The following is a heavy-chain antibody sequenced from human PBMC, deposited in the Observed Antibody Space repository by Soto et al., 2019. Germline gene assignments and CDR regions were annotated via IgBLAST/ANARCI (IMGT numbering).Heavy chain of an antibody. V-gene: IGHV3-9*01. D-gene: IGHD6-19*01. CDR1: GLKFEDYA. Sequence: EMQLVESGGGLVPPGRSLRLSCAGFGLKFEDYAMHWVRQVPGKGLEWVPNINWNSGKAKYADSVKGRFTISRDNAKNSLYLHMTSLKSADTALYYCAKAGCSDANCHFWALESWGQGTLVSVSS. CDR2: INWNSGKA. J-gene: IGHJ4*02. CDR3: AKAGCSDANCHFWALES.